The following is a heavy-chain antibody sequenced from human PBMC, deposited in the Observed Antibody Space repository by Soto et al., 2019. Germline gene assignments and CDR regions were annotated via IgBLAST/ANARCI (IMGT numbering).Heavy chain of an antibody. CDR2: ISSDGSIQ. Sequence: QVQLVESGGGVVQPGRSLRLSCAASGFTFSSYGMHWVRQAPGKGLEWLSLISSDGSIQYYADSVKGRFTTSRDNSKSTLFLQMSSLKSEDTAVYYCAKGRQFSGRTLAVSWGQGTQVAVSS. J-gene: IGHJ5*02. CDR1: GFTFSSYG. D-gene: IGHD1-26*01. CDR3: AKGRQFSGRTLAVS. V-gene: IGHV3-30*18.